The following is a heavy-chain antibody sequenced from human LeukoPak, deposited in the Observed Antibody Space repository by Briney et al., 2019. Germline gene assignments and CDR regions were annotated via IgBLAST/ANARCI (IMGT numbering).Heavy chain of an antibody. CDR2: SSYDESNT. D-gene: IGHD6-13*01. V-gene: IGHV3-30*18. Sequence: GGSLRLSCAASRFSFRSYDMHWVRQAPGKGLEWLAVSSYDESNTYYTDSVKGRFTISRDNSKNTLYLQMNSLRPEDTAVYYCAKDGQLGGSSWFTLYFDYWGQGTLVTVSS. CDR3: AKDGQLGGSSWFTLYFDY. J-gene: IGHJ4*02. CDR1: RFSFRSYD.